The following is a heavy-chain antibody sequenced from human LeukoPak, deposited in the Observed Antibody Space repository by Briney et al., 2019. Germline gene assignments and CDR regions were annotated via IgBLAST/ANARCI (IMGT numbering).Heavy chain of an antibody. D-gene: IGHD6-19*01. CDR2: IWYDGQTK. CDR3: AREWGRIAVAGGPGY. V-gene: IGHV3-33*01. CDR1: GFIFSNYG. J-gene: IGHJ4*02. Sequence: GESLRLSCESSGFIFSNYGMHWVRQAPGKGLEWLALIWYDGQTKFYADSVKGRFTISRVNSGNTLFLHMTSLRVEDTAVYYCAREWGRIAVAGGPGYWGQGALVTVSS.